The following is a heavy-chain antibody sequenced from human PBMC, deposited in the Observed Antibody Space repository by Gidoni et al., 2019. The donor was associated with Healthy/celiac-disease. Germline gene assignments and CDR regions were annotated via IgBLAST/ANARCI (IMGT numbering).Heavy chain of an antibody. CDR1: GGFISSSNW. V-gene: IGHV4-4*02. Sequence: QVQLQESGPGLVKPSGTLSLTCAVSGGFISSSNWWSWVRQPPGKGLEWIGEIYHSGSTNYNPSLKSRVTISVDKSKNQFSLKLSSVTAADTAVYYCATTPFGMVRGVHFYWGQGTLVTVSS. CDR2: IYHSGST. D-gene: IGHD3-10*01. CDR3: ATTPFGMVRGVHFY. J-gene: IGHJ4*02.